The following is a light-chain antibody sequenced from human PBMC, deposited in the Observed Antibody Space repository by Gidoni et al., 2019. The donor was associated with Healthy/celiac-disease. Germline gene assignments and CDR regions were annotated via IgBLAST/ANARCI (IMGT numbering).Light chain of an antibody. Sequence: DIQMTQSPSTLSASVGDRVTITCRASQSISSWLAWYQQKPGKAPKVLIYKASSLESGVPSRFSGSGSGTEFTITSSSLQTDDFATHYSQQYNSYSRTFGQGTKVEIK. CDR1: QSISSW. V-gene: IGKV1-5*03. CDR2: KAS. J-gene: IGKJ1*01. CDR3: QQYNSYSRT.